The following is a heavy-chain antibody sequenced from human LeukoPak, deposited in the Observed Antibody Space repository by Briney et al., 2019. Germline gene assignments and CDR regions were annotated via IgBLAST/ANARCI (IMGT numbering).Heavy chain of an antibody. CDR2: IYYSGST. CDR3: ARAQRWVYGMDV. D-gene: IGHD5-24*01. J-gene: IGHJ6*02. V-gene: IGHV4-59*01. Sequence: PSETLSLTCTVSGGSISSYYWSWLRQPPGKGLEWIGYIYYSGSTNYNPSLKSRVTISVDTSKNQFSLKLSSVTAADTAVYYCARAQRWVYGMDVWGQGTTVTVSS. CDR1: GGSISSYY.